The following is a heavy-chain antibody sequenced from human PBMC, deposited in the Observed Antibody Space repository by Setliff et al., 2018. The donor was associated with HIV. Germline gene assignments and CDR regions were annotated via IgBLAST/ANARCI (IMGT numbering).Heavy chain of an antibody. D-gene: IGHD3-9*01. Sequence: SCAASGFTFSSYSMNWVRQAPGKGLEWVASISSSGAHIFSADSLKSRFSISRDNGRNSLYLQMNSLRAEDTAVYYCARGARLQYFDWPSYALDVWGQGTTVTVSS. CDR2: ISSSGAHI. J-gene: IGHJ6*02. CDR1: GFTFSSYS. CDR3: ARGARLQYFDWPSYALDV. V-gene: IGHV3-21*06.